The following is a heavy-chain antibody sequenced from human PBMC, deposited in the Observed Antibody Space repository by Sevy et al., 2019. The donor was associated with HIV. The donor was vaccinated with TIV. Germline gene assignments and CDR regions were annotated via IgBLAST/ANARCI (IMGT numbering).Heavy chain of an antibody. D-gene: IGHD2-2*01. CDR1: DGSFSGYY. CDR3: ARSPPVVVVPGAPSWFDP. CDR2: INESGIT. V-gene: IGHV4-34*01. Sequence: SETLSLTCAVHDGSFSGYYWNWIRQLPGMGLEWIGEINESGITYYNPSLKSRVTISVDTSKKQFSLKLNSVTAADTAVYFCARSPPVVVVPGAPSWFDPWGQRTLVTVSS. J-gene: IGHJ5*02.